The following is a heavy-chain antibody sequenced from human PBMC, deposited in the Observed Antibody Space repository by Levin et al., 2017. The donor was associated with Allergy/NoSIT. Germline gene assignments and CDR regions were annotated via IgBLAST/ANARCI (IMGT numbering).Heavy chain of an antibody. Sequence: GESLKISCAASGLTFSHFGMHWVRQAPGKGPEWVAVIAHDGSLTFYADSVKGRFSISRDNSKNTLFLQMNSLRGEDTAIYYCAKENAPYATRGWPLDDWGQGTLVTVSS. V-gene: IGHV3-30*18. CDR1: GLTFSHFG. D-gene: IGHD6-19*01. CDR3: AKENAPYATRGWPLDD. CDR2: IAHDGSLT. J-gene: IGHJ4*02.